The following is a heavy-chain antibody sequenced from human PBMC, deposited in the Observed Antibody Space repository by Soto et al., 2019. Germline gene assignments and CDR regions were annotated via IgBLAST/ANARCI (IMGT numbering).Heavy chain of an antibody. D-gene: IGHD1-26*01. J-gene: IGHJ4*02. CDR1: GGSISTHNW. CDR2: IHHSGNT. CDR3: ARERGAGTYQGFDY. Sequence: QVQLQESGPGLVQPSVTLSLSCAVSGGSISTHNWWHWIRQTPGQGLEWIWEIHHSGNTNYSPSLKSRITMSLDQSTNHFSLSLTSVTAADTAVYYCARERGAGTYQGFDYWGQGTLVTVAS. V-gene: IGHV4-4*02.